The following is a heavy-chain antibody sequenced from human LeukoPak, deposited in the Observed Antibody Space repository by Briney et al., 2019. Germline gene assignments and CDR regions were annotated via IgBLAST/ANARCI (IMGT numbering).Heavy chain of an antibody. J-gene: IGHJ3*02. CDR1: GGTFSSYA. V-gene: IGHV1-69*04. CDR2: ITPILGIA. CDR3: AKDMSPMVRGVGGAFDI. D-gene: IGHD3-10*01. Sequence: ASVKVSCKASGGTFSSYAISWVRQAPGQGLEWMGRITPILGIANYAQKFQGRVTITADKSTSTAYMELSSLRSEDTALYYCAKDMSPMVRGVGGAFDIWGQGTMVTVSS.